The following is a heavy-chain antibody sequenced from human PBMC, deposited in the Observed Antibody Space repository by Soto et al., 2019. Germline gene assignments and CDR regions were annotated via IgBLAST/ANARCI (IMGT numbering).Heavy chain of an antibody. D-gene: IGHD6-6*01. V-gene: IGHV4-4*02. Sequence: QVLLQEPGPGLVKPSGTLSLTCTISGGSVTPSKWWNWVRQPPGKGLEWIGEVYHSGTTNYNPSLESRVTISVDKSKNQFSLRLSSVTAADTAVYFCARARITVAARPDAFDVWGQGTLVTVSS. J-gene: IGHJ3*01. CDR1: GGSVTPSKW. CDR3: ARARITVAARPDAFDV. CDR2: VYHSGTT.